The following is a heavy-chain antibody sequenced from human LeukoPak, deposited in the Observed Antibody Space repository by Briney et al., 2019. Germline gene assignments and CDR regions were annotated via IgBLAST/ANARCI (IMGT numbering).Heavy chain of an antibody. CDR2: INPNSGGT. Sequence: ASVKVSFKASGYTFTDYYVHWVRQAPGQGLQWMGWINPNSGGTNFAQKFQGRVTMTRDTSISTAYMELSRLGSDDTAVYYCARVPSGWYFDYWGQGTLVTVSS. CDR3: ARVPSGWYFDY. CDR1: GYTFTDYY. D-gene: IGHD6-19*01. J-gene: IGHJ4*02. V-gene: IGHV1-2*02.